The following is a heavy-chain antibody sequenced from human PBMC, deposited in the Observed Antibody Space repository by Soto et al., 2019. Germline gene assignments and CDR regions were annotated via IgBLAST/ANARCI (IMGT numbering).Heavy chain of an antibody. D-gene: IGHD2-2*01. V-gene: IGHV4-31*03. CDR1: GGSISIGGYY. CDR2: IYYSGST. CDR3: ARESCSSTSCSTFDY. J-gene: IGHJ4*02. Sequence: SETLSLTCTVSGGSISIGGYYWSCIRQHPGKGLEWIGYIYYSGSTYYNPSLKSRVTISVDTSKNQFSLKLSSVTAADTAVYYCARESCSSTSCSTFDYWGQGTLVTVSS.